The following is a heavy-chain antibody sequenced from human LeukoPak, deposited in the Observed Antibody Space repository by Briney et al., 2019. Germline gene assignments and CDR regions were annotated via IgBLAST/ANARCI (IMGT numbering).Heavy chain of an antibody. Sequence: GGYLRLSCAASGFTFSTDGITWVRQAPGEGREWVSGMSGSGGDTYYANSVRGRFTISRDNSKNTLYLQMNSLRAEDTAVYYCARGGLRLVRGREVDYWGQGTLVTVSS. D-gene: IGHD6-19*01. CDR2: MSGSGGDT. CDR1: GFTFSTDG. CDR3: ARGGLRLVRGREVDY. J-gene: IGHJ4*02. V-gene: IGHV3-23*01.